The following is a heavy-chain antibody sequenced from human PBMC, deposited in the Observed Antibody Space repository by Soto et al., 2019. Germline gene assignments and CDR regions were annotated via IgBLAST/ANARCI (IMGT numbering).Heavy chain of an antibody. V-gene: IGHV1-69*13. D-gene: IGHD3-22*01. CDR2: IIPIFGTA. Sequence: ASVKVSCKASGGTFSSYAISWVRQAPGQGLEWMGGIIPIFGTANYAQKFQGRVTITADESTSTAYMELSSLRSEDTAVYYCARGTFYYDTSGYHFDYWGQGTLVTVSS. J-gene: IGHJ4*02. CDR1: GGTFSSYA. CDR3: ARGTFYYDTSGYHFDY.